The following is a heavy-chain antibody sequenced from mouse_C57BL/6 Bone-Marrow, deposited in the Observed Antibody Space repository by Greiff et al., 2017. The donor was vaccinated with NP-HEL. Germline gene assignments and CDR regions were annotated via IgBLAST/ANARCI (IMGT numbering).Heavy chain of an antibody. D-gene: IGHD1-1*01. Sequence: EVQLVESGGGLVQPGGSLKLSCAASGFTFSDYYMYWVRQTPEKRLEWVAYISNGGGSTYYPDTVKGRFTISRDNAKNTLYLQMSRLKSEDTAMYYCARQHYYGSSYYYAMDYWGQGTSVTVSS. V-gene: IGHV5-12*01. CDR3: ARQHYYGSSYYYAMDY. CDR2: ISNGGGST. CDR1: GFTFSDYY. J-gene: IGHJ4*01.